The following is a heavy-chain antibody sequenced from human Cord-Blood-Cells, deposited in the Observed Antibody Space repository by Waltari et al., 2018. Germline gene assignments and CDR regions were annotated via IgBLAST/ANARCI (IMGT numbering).Heavy chain of an antibody. CDR3: ARQNIEYSSSFFDY. D-gene: IGHD6-6*01. V-gene: IGHV4-39*01. CDR2: IYYSGST. CDR1: GGSISSSSYY. J-gene: IGHJ4*02. Sequence: QLQLQESGPGLVKPSATLSLTCTVSGGSISSSSYYWCWTRQPPGKGLEWIGGIYYSGSTYYNPSLKSRVTISVDTSKNQFSLKLSSVTAADTAVYYCARQNIEYSSSFFDYGGQGTLVTVSS.